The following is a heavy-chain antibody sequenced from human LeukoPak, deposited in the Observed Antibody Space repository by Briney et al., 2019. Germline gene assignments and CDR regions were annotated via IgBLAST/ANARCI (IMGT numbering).Heavy chain of an antibody. V-gene: IGHV1-2*02. Sequence: ASVKVSCKASGYTFTGYYMHWVRQAPGQGLEWMGWMNPNSGGTNYAQKFQGRVTMTRDTSISTAYMELSRLRSDDTAVYYCARDGSLGYDYRSGYYSYWGQGTLVTVSS. D-gene: IGHD3-3*01. CDR2: MNPNSGGT. J-gene: IGHJ4*02. CDR3: ARDGSLGYDYRSGYYSY. CDR1: GYTFTGYY.